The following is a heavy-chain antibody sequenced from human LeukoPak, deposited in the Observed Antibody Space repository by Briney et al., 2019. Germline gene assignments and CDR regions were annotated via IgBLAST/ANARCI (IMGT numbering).Heavy chain of an antibody. CDR2: IYYSGST. V-gene: IGHV4-39*01. CDR3: ARQEYYDSSGYFLD. J-gene: IGHJ4*02. CDR1: GGSISGSSYY. D-gene: IGHD3-22*01. Sequence: SETLSLTCTVSGGSISGSSYYWGWIRQPPGKGLEWIGSIYYSGSTYYNPSLKSRVTISVDTSKNQFSLKLSSVTAADTAVYYCARQEYYDSSGYFLDWGQGTLVTVSS.